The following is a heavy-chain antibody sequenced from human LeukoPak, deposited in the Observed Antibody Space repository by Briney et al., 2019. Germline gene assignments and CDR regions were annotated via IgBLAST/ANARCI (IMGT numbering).Heavy chain of an antibody. V-gene: IGHV5-51*01. D-gene: IGHD3-22*01. J-gene: IGHJ4*02. CDR2: IYPGDSDT. CDR3: ARHYYYDSSGLWVLDY. CDR1: GYSFTSYW. Sequence: GESLKISCKGSGYSFTSYWIGWVRQMPGKGLEWMGIIYPGDSDTRYSPSFQGQVTISADKSISTAYLQWSGLKASDTAMYYCARHYYYDSSGLWVLDYWGQGTLVTVSS.